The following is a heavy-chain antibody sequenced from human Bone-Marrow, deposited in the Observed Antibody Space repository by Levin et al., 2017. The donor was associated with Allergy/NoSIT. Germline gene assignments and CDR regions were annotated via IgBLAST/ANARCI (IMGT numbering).Heavy chain of an antibody. D-gene: IGHD5-12*01. CDR3: ARNSGGDSGYDQGIDY. CDR1: GFTFSSYS. V-gene: IGHV3-21*01. Sequence: PGGSLRLSCAASGFTFSSYSMNWVRQAPGKGLEWVSSISNSGTYIYYTDSLKGRFTISRDNTKNSLYLQMNSLRAEDTAVYYCARNSGGDSGYDQGIDYWGQGTLVTVSS. CDR2: ISNSGTYI. J-gene: IGHJ4*02.